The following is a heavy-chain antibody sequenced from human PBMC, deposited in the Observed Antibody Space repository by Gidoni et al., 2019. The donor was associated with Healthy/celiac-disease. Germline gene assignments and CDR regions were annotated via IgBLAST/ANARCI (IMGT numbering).Heavy chain of an antibody. Sequence: QLQLQESGPGLVKPSETLSLTCTVSGVSISSSSYYLGWIRQPPGKGREWIGSIYSSGSTYYNPSLKSRVTISVDTSKNQFSLKLSSVTAADTAVYYCAPIGGGSSNWFDPWGQGTLVTVSS. J-gene: IGHJ5*02. CDR3: APIGGGSSNWFDP. D-gene: IGHD3-10*01. CDR2: IYSSGST. CDR1: GVSISSSSYY. V-gene: IGHV4-39*01.